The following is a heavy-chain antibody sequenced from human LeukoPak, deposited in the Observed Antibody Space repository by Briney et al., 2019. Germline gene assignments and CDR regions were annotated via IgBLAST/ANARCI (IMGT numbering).Heavy chain of an antibody. J-gene: IGHJ4*02. CDR2: ISSSSSYI. Sequence: GGSLRLSCAASGFTFSSYSMNWVRQAPGKGLEWVSSISSSSSYIYYADSVKGRFTISRDNAKNSLYLQMNSLRAEDTAVYYCARDLQRIEVATRYFDYWGQGTLVTVSS. V-gene: IGHV3-21*01. D-gene: IGHD5-12*01. CDR3: ARDLQRIEVATRYFDY. CDR1: GFTFSSYS.